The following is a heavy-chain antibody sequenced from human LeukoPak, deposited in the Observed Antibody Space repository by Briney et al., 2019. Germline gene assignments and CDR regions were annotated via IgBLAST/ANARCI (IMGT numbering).Heavy chain of an antibody. J-gene: IGHJ4*02. CDR2: IYSGGST. Sequence: GGSLRLSCAASGFTVSSNYMSWVRQAPGKGLEWVSVIYSGGSTYYADSVKGRFTISRDNSKNTLYLQMNSLRAEDTAVYYCAVATVVLYYFDYWGQGTLVTVSS. V-gene: IGHV3-53*01. D-gene: IGHD2-21*01. CDR3: AVATVVLYYFDY. CDR1: GFTVSSNY.